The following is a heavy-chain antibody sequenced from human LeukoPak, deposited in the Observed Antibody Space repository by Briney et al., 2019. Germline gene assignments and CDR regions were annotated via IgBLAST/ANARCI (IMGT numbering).Heavy chain of an antibody. V-gene: IGHV4-4*02. D-gene: IGHD6-19*01. Sequence: PSETLSLTCAVSGGSISSSNWWSWVRQPPGKGLEWIGEIYHSGSTNYNPSLKSRVTISVDKSKNQFSLKLSSVTAADTAVYYCARWGRVADTYYYYYGMDVWGQGTTVTVSS. CDR2: IYHSGST. CDR3: ARWGRVADTYYYYYGMDV. J-gene: IGHJ6*02. CDR1: GGSISSSNW.